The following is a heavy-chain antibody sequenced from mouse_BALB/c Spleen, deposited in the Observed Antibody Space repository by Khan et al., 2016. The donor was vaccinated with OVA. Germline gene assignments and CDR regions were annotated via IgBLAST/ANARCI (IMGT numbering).Heavy chain of an antibody. CDR1: GYSITSGYR. V-gene: IGHV3-6*02. D-gene: IGHD1-1*01. J-gene: IGHJ1*01. Sequence: EVQLQESGPGLVKPSQSLSLTCSVTGYSITSGYRWNWIRQFPGNQLEWMGCISYDGSNDYNPSLKNRISITRDTSNNQFFLRLNSVTTEDTGTYYCARGGAVVPYWYFDVWGAGTTVTVSS. CDR3: ARGGAVVPYWYFDV. CDR2: ISYDGSN.